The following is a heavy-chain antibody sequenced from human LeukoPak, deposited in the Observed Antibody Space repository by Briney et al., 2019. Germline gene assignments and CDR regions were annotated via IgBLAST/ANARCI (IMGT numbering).Heavy chain of an antibody. V-gene: IGHV4-31*03. D-gene: IGHD5-24*01. Sequence: PSETLSLTCTVSGGSISSGGYYWSWIRQHPGKGLEWIGYIYYSGSTYYNPSLKSRVAISVDTSKNQFSLKLSSVTAADTAVYYCARVEMATIDYWGQGTLVTVSS. CDR1: GGSISSGGYY. CDR2: IYYSGST. CDR3: ARVEMATIDY. J-gene: IGHJ4*02.